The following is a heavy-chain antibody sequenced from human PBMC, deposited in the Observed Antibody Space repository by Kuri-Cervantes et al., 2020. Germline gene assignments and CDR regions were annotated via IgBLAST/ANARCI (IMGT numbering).Heavy chain of an antibody. CDR1: GYSFTSYW. CDR2: IYPGDSDT. CDR3: ARQGEGITMVRGIAGWFDP. V-gene: IGHV5-51*01. J-gene: IGHJ5*02. D-gene: IGHD3-10*01. Sequence: GGSLRLSCKGSGYSFTSYWIGWVRQMPGKGLEWMGIIYPGDSDTRYSPSFQGQVTISADKSISTAYLQRSSLKASDTAMYYCARQGEGITMVRGIAGWFDPWGQGTLVTVSS.